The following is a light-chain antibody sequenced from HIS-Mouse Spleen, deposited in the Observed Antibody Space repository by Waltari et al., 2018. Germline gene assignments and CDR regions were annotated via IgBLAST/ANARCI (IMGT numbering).Light chain of an antibody. CDR1: SSDVGGYNY. CDR2: EVR. J-gene: IGLJ1*01. CDR3: SSYTSSSPYV. Sequence: QSALTQPASVSGSPGQSITISCTGTSSDVGGYNYVSWYQQHPGKAPKLMIYEVRNRPSGVSTRFSGSKSGNTASLTISGLQAEDEADYYCSSYTSSSPYVFGTGTKVTVL. V-gene: IGLV2-14*01.